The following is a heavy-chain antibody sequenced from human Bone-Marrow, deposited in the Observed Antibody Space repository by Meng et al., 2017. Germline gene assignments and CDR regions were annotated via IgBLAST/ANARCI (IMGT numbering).Heavy chain of an antibody. V-gene: IGHV4-4*02. CDR1: GASISSSHW. D-gene: IGHD3-3*01. J-gene: IGHJ5*02. CDR2: IYHDGST. Sequence: QVQLQESGPGLVKPSGPLSLTCAVSGASISSSHWWGWVRQPPGKGLEWIGEIYHDGSTNYTPSLKRRVTISVDKSKNQFSLKLSSVTAADTAVYYCARAAYDIWSGYAPWGQGSLVTVSS. CDR3: ARAAYDIWSGYAP.